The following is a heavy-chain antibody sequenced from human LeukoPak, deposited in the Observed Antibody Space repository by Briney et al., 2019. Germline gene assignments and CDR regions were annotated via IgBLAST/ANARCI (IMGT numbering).Heavy chain of an antibody. V-gene: IGHV1-2*02. Sequence: GASVKVSCKASGYTFTGYYIHWVRQAPGQGLEWMGWINPNSGGTNYAQKFQGRVTMTRDTSISTVYMELSSLRSEDTAIYYCARGLSYDGDDYWGQGTLVTVSS. D-gene: IGHD3-22*01. CDR2: INPNSGGT. CDR1: GYTFTGYY. CDR3: ARGLSYDGDDY. J-gene: IGHJ4*02.